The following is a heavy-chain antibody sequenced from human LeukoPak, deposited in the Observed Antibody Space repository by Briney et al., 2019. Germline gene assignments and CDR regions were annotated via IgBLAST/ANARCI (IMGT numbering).Heavy chain of an antibody. V-gene: IGHV4-59*01. D-gene: IGHD3-10*01. CDR2: IYYSGST. Sequence: SETLSLTCTVSGGSISDYYWNWIRQPPGKGLEWIGYIYYSGSTNYNPSLKSRATISVDTSKNQFSLNLSSVTAADTAVYYCARHRRQYGSGSPLGYWGQGTLVTVSS. CDR1: GGSISDYY. J-gene: IGHJ4*02. CDR3: ARHRRQYGSGSPLGY.